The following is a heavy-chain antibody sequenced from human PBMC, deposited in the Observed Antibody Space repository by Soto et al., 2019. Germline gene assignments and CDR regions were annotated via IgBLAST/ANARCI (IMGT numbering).Heavy chain of an antibody. J-gene: IGHJ6*02. Sequence: PGGSLRLSCAASGFTFSSYSINWVRQAPGKGLEWVSAISGSGGSTYYADSVKGRFTISRDNSKNTLYLQMNSLRAEDTAVYYCAKDRTPYYDFWSGSYTSSGMDVWGQGTTVTVSS. CDR1: GFTFSSYS. V-gene: IGHV3-23*01. CDR2: ISGSGGST. D-gene: IGHD3-3*01. CDR3: AKDRTPYYDFWSGSYTSSGMDV.